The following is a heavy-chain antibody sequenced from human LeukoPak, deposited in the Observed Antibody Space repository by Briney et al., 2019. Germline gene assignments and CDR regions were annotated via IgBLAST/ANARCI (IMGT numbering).Heavy chain of an antibody. CDR3: AKQVTMVRGVTFFDY. CDR2: TSSSDAGT. V-gene: IGHV3-23*01. CDR1: GFTLSTYA. J-gene: IGHJ4*02. D-gene: IGHD3-10*01. Sequence: PGGSLRLSCAASGFTLSTYAMSWVRQTPGKGLEWVAATSSSDAGTYHADSVRGRFTISRDNSKNTLYLQMNSLRAEDAAVYYCAKQVTMVRGVTFFDYWGQGTLVTVSS.